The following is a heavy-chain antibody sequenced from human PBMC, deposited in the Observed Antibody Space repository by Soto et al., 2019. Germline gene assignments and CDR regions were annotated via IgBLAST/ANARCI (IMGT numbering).Heavy chain of an antibody. V-gene: IGHV3-30*18. CDR1: GFTFNSYG. Sequence: GGSLRLSCAASGFTFNSYGMHWVRQAPGKGLEWAAALSYDGSQKFYADSVKGRFTISRDNSKNTLYLEMSSLTAEDTAVYYCAKDRFSGYNNWFDSWGQGTLVTVSS. CDR3: AKDRFSGYNNWFDS. CDR2: LSYDGSQK. J-gene: IGHJ5*01. D-gene: IGHD3-22*01.